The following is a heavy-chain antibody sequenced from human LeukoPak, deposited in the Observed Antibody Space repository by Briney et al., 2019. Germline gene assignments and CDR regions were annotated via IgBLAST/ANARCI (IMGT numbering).Heavy chain of an antibody. Sequence: SVKLSCKASGGTFTSYAISWVRQAPGQGLKWMGRIITLLGIANYEQKFQGRVTMTSDKSTSTDYMEMRSLMSAETTAFYCARCLLTGTTSWFDLWGQGTLVTVSS. CDR2: IITLLGIA. V-gene: IGHV1-69*04. J-gene: IGHJ5*02. CDR1: GGTFTSYA. CDR3: ARCLLTGTTSWFDL. D-gene: IGHD1-1*01.